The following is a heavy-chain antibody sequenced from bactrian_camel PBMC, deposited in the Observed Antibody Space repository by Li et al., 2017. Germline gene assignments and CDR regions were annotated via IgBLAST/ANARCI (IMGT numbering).Heavy chain of an antibody. CDR1: EFTFSSYY. D-gene: IGHD6*01. J-gene: IGHJ4*01. Sequence: QLVESGGGFVQPGGSLRLSCAASEFTFSSYYMNWVRQAPGKGLEWVSSLDTGEYYADSVEGRFTISKDNAKNTLYLQMNSLKPEDTAVYYCAAAGGSWSLPYWGQGTQVTVS. V-gene: IGHV3S6*01. CDR2: LDTGE. CDR3: AAAGGSWSLPY.